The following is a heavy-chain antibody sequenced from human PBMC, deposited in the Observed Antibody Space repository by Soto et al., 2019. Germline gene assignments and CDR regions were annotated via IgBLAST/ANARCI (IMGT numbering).Heavy chain of an antibody. D-gene: IGHD6-25*01. CDR1: GFTFSTYD. J-gene: IGHJ4*02. Sequence: ASVKVSCKASGFTFSTYDIHWVRQATGQGLEWMGWMNPNSGNAGYAQKFQGRVTMTRNTSISTAYMELSSLTSEDTALYYCTRRKERSGPHYFDSWGQGSMVTVYS. CDR2: MNPNSGNA. CDR3: TRRKERSGPHYFDS. V-gene: IGHV1-8*01.